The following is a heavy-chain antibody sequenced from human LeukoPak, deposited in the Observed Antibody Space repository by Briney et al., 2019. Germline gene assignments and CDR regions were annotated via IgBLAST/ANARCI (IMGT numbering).Heavy chain of an antibody. V-gene: IGHV3-48*03. CDR1: GFTFSSYE. CDR2: IISSGSTI. CDR3: ARDAYDSRVDY. D-gene: IGHD3-22*01. Sequence: PGGSLRLSCAASGFTFSSYEMNWVRQAPGKGLEWVSYIISSGSTIYYADSVKGRFTISRDNAKNSLYLQMNSLRAEDTAVYYCARDAYDSRVDYWGQGTLVTVSS. J-gene: IGHJ4*02.